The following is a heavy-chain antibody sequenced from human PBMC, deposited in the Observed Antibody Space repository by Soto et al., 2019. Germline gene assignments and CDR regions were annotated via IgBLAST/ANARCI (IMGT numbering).Heavy chain of an antibody. CDR1: GGSIIDEDYY. CDR2: VDHRGHT. Sequence: QVRLQESGPGLVRPSETLSLTCTVSGGSIIDEDYYWSWGRQPPGKALEWSGYVDHRGHTQYNPPLRSRLSLFSDTSKHQFSLRLTSVSVADTVVYFCAREGVGFSTGWLDCWGPGAQVTVS. CDR3: AREGVGFSTGWLDC. D-gene: IGHD2-8*02. V-gene: IGHV4-30-4*01. J-gene: IGHJ4*02.